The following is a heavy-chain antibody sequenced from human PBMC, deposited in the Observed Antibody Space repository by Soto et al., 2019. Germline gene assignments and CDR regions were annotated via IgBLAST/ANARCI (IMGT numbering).Heavy chain of an antibody. CDR1: GFTFSDYY. CDR2: ISSSGSTI. Sequence: GGSLRLSCAASGFTFSDYYMSWIRQAPWKGLEWVSYISSSGSTIYYADSVKGRFTISRDNAKNSLYLQMNSLRAEGTAVYYCARDRQVVAATPNEYYFDYWGQGTLVTVSS. D-gene: IGHD2-15*01. CDR3: ARDRQVVAATPNEYYFDY. V-gene: IGHV3-11*01. J-gene: IGHJ4*02.